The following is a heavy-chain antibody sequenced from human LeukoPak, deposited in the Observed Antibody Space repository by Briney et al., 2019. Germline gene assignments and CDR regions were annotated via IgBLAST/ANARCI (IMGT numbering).Heavy chain of an antibody. CDR1: GGSISFYY. V-gene: IGHV4-31*03. D-gene: IGHD2-21*01. CDR2: IYYSGST. Sequence: SETLSLTCTVSGGSISFYYWSWIRQHPGKGLEWIGYIYYSGSTHYNPSLKSRVTISVDTSKNQFSLKLSSVTAADTAVYYCAREGGSYSASGFDIWGQGTVVTVSS. CDR3: AREGGSYSASGFDI. J-gene: IGHJ3*02.